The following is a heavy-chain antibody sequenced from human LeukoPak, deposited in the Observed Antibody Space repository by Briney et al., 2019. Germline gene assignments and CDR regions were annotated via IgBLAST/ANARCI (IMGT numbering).Heavy chain of an antibody. Sequence: SETLSLTCTVSGRSISSGSYYWSWIRQPAGKGLEWIGRIYTSGSTNYNPSLKSRVTISVDTSKNQFSLKLSSVTAADTAVYYCARSSRDYYDSSGYSFDYWGQGTLVTVSS. J-gene: IGHJ4*02. CDR1: GRSISSGSYY. CDR3: ARSSRDYYDSSGYSFDY. V-gene: IGHV4-61*02. CDR2: IYTSGST. D-gene: IGHD3-22*01.